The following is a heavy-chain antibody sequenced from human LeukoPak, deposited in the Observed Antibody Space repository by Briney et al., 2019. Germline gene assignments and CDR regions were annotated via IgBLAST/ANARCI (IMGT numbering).Heavy chain of an antibody. CDR1: GYIFTSYW. CDR3: ARLSRAVLTYGMDV. Sequence: GESLKISCKGSGYIFTSYWIAWVRQVPGKGLEWMGIIYPGDSDTRYSPSSQGQVTISADKSISTAYLQWSSLKASDTAMYYCARLSRAVLTYGMDVWGKGTTVTVSS. J-gene: IGHJ6*04. CDR2: IYPGDSDT. V-gene: IGHV5-51*01. D-gene: IGHD6-19*01.